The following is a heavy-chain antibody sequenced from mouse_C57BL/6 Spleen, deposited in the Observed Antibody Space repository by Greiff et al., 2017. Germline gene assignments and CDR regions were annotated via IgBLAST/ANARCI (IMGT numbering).Heavy chain of an antibody. Sequence: EVQLQQSGPELVKPGASVKISCKASGYSFTGYYMNWVKQSPEKSLEWIGEINPSTGGTTYNQKFKAKATLTVDKSSSTAYMQLKSLTSEDSAVYYCARSRNYYGDDAGYAMDYWGQGTSVTVSS. J-gene: IGHJ4*01. V-gene: IGHV1-42*01. CDR2: INPSTGGT. D-gene: IGHD2-2*01. CDR3: ARSRNYYGDDAGYAMDY. CDR1: GYSFTGYY.